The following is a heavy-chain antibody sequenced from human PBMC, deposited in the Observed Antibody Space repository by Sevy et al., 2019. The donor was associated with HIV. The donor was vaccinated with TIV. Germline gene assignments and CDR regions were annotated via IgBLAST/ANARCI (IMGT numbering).Heavy chain of an antibody. J-gene: IGHJ6*02. D-gene: IGHD4-17*01. CDR3: ARDHVKDGDLGDYYYYAMDV. Sequence: GGSLRLSCAASGFTFSDYYMSWIRQAPGKGLEWISYISGSDSTIYYAYSVKGRFTISRDNAKNSLYLQMNSLRAEDTAVYYCARDHVKDGDLGDYYYYAMDVWGQGTTVTVSS. CDR2: ISGSDSTI. CDR1: GFTFSDYY. V-gene: IGHV3-11*01.